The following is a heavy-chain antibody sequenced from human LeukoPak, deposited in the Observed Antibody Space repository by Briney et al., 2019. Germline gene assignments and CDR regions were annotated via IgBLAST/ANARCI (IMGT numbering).Heavy chain of an antibody. D-gene: IGHD3-3*01. CDR2: ISGSGGST. J-gene: IGHJ4*02. CDR1: GFTFSSYA. V-gene: IGHV3-23*01. CDR3: AKGRWFWSGYYPFDY. Sequence: GSLRLSCAASGFTFSSYAMSWVRQAPGKGLEWVSAISGSGGSTYYADSVQGRFTISRDNSKNTLYLQMNSLRAEDTAVYYCAKGRWFWSGYYPFDYWGQGTLVTVSS.